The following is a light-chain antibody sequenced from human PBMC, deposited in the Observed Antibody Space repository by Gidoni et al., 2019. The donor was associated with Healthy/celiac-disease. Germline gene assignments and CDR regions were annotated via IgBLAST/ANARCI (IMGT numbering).Light chain of an antibody. Sequence: QSVLTQPPSVSGAPGQRGTISCTGSSSNIGAGYAVHLYQQVPGTATKLLMYVKSNRPSGVPDRFSGSKSGTSASLDITGLQADDEAEYYCQSYDSSLSGLVFGGGTKLTVL. CDR1: SSNIGAGYA. CDR3: QSYDSSLSGLV. V-gene: IGLV1-40*01. J-gene: IGLJ3*02. CDR2: VKS.